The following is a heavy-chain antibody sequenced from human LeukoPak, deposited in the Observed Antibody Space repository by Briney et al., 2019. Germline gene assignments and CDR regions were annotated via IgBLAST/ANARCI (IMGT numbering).Heavy chain of an antibody. CDR1: GFTFSSYW. V-gene: IGHV3-7*01. Sequence: GGSLRLSCAASGFTFSSYWMSWVRQAPGKGLEWLANINQDGTQKNYVDSVKGRFTISRDNAKNSLYLQMNSLRAEDTAVCYCARDKVVGPSTLDHWGQGTLVTVSS. CDR3: ARDKVVGPSTLDH. D-gene: IGHD1-26*01. CDR2: INQDGTQK. J-gene: IGHJ4*02.